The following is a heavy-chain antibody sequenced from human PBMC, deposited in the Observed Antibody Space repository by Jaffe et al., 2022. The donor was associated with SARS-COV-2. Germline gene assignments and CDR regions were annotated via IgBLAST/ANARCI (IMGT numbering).Heavy chain of an antibody. J-gene: IGHJ4*02. Sequence: QVQLQQWGAGLLKPSETLSLTCAVYGGSLSGYYWSWIRQSPGKGLEWIGEINHTGSTNYNPSLKRRVTISVDTSKNQFSLKLSSVTAADTAVYYCARVFYSNDWYMEDYWGQGTLVTVSS. CDR3: ARVFYSNDWYMEDY. CDR1: GGSLSGYY. D-gene: IGHD6-19*01. V-gene: IGHV4-34*01. CDR2: INHTGST.